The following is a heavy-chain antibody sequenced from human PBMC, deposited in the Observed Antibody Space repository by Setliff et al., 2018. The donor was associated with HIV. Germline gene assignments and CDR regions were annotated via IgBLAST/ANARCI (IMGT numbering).Heavy chain of an antibody. Sequence: PSETLSLTCTASGGSISSYYWSWIRQPPGKGLEWIGYIYYSGSTNYNPSLKSRVTISVDTSKNQFSLQLSSVTAADTAVYYCARGYYNFWSGYVNWFDPWGQGTLVTVSS. D-gene: IGHD3-3*01. J-gene: IGHJ5*02. V-gene: IGHV4-59*01. CDR1: GGSISSYY. CDR2: IYYSGST. CDR3: ARGYYNFWSGYVNWFDP.